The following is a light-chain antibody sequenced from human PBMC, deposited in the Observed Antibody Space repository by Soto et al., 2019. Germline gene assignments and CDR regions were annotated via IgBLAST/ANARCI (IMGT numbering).Light chain of an antibody. V-gene: IGKV1-5*01. CDR1: QSISSW. CDR3: QQYHRSSIT. J-gene: IGKJ5*01. CDR2: DAS. Sequence: GDSVTITFLASQSISSWLAWYQQKPGKAPNPLIYDASTLERGVPSRFSGTGSGTEFTLTISSLQPDDFATYYCQQYHRSSITFGQGTRLEIK.